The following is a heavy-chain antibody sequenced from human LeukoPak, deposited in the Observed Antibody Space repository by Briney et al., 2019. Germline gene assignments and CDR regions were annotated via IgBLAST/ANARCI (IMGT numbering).Heavy chain of an antibody. CDR2: IYPGDSHT. J-gene: IGHJ4*02. CDR1: GYSFTFYW. CDR3: ARQDASGLYSFDY. D-gene: IGHD3-10*01. Sequence: GESLKISCQGSGYSFTFYWIAWVRQMPGKGLEYMGIIYPGDSHTRYSPSFQGQVTVSADKSISTAYLQLKSLKASDTATYYCARQDASGLYSFDYWGQGSLVTVPS. V-gene: IGHV5-51*01.